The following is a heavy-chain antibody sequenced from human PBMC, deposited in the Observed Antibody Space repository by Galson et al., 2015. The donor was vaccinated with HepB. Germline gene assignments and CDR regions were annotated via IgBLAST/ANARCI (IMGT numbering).Heavy chain of an antibody. CDR2: TYYRSKWYI. D-gene: IGHD2-15*01. CDR1: GDSVSRNSAA. V-gene: IGHV6-1*01. CDR3: ARGGSGFTVFIFDI. J-gene: IGHJ3*02. Sequence: CAISGDSVSRNSAAWNWIRQSPSRGLEWLGRTYYRSKWYIDYAVSVTSRMTTSADTSKNQFSLQLNSVTAEDTAVYYCARGGSGFTVFIFDIWGQGTMVTISS.